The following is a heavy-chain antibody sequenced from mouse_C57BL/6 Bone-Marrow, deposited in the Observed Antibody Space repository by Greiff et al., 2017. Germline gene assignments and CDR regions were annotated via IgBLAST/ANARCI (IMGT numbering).Heavy chain of an antibody. J-gene: IGHJ2*01. CDR1: GYTFTSYW. CDR3: ARNRYYFDY. CDR2: IHPNSGST. V-gene: IGHV1-64*01. Sequence: QVHVKQPGAELVKPGASVKLSCKASGYTFTSYWMHWVKQRPGQGLEWIGMIHPNSGSTNYNEKFKSKATLTVDKSSSTAYMQLSSLTSEDSAVYYCARNRYYFDYWGQGTTLTVSS.